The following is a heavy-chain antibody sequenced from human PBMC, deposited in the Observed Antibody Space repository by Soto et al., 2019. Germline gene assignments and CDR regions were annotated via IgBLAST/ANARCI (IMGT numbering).Heavy chain of an antibody. CDR1: RFTFSSYP. D-gene: IGHD3-22*01. CDR3: ARPFNDRSVP. CDR2: ISYDGLNK. V-gene: IGHV3-30-3*01. J-gene: IGHJ5*02. Sequence: GGSLRLSCAASRFTFSSYPMHWVRQAPGKGLEWVSLISYDGLNKYYADSVKGRFTISRDNSKNTLYLQMNSLRPEATAVYYFARPFNDRSVPWGQGTLVTVSS.